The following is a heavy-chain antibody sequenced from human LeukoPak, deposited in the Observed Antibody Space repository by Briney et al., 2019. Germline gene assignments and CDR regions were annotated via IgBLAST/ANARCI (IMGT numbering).Heavy chain of an antibody. CDR2: ISGSGKTT. Sequence: PGGSLRLSCAASGFTFSSYAMTWVRQAPGKGLEWVAVISGSGKTTYYADSVKGRFTMSRDNSKNTVFLQMNSLRVEDTAVYYCAKDGAALAPFWYFDLWGRGTLVTVSS. CDR3: AKDGAALAPFWYFDL. V-gene: IGHV3-23*01. CDR1: GFTFSSYA. D-gene: IGHD6-13*01. J-gene: IGHJ2*01.